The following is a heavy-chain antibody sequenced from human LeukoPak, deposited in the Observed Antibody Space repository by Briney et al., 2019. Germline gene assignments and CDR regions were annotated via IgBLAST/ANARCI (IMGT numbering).Heavy chain of an antibody. CDR1: GFTFSTNA. CDR3: AKPITTFDY. Sequence: GGSLRLSCAASGFTFSTNAMSWVRQAPGKGLEWVSGISRSGGSTYYADSVKGRFTISRDNSKNTLYLQMNSLRAEDTAVYYCAKPITTFDYWGQGTLVTVSS. D-gene: IGHD1-14*01. CDR2: ISRSGGST. V-gene: IGHV3-23*01. J-gene: IGHJ4*02.